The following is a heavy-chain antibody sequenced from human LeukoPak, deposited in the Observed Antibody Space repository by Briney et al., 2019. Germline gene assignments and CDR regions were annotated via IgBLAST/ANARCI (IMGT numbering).Heavy chain of an antibody. J-gene: IGHJ4*02. D-gene: IGHD2-2*01. CDR3: SKDLPHTRAWALNY. CDR2: IKSKGGGGTI. Sequence: GGSLRLSCTGSGSPFSDAWMTWVRQAPGQGPEWVGRIKSKGGGGTIDYASPVKGRFTISRDDSENILYLQMNSLRTDDTAVYYCSKDLPHTRAWALNYWGQGALVTVSS. V-gene: IGHV3-15*01. CDR1: GSPFSDAW.